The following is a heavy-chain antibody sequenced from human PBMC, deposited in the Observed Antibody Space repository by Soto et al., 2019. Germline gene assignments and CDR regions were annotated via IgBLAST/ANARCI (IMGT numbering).Heavy chain of an antibody. Sequence: EVQLLDSGGGLVQPGGSLRLSCAASGFTFSTYVMSWVRQAPGKGLECVSSIGGDGGTFYADSVKGRFSISRDNSKKTMYLQMHSLRADDMALYYCATYRDGYDAPPYDYGGQGPLFTVTS. CDR2: IGGDGGT. CDR3: ATYRDGYDAPPYDY. J-gene: IGHJ4*02. V-gene: IGHV3-23*01. D-gene: IGHD4-17*01. CDR1: GFTFSTYV.